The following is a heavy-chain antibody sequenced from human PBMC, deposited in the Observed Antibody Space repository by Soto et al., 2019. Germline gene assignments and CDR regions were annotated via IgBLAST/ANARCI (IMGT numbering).Heavy chain of an antibody. Sequence: EEQLLEYGGGLVHPGGSLRLSCVASGFTLTNYAMHWVRQTPGKGLEWVAAISDSGDSTSYADSVKGRFTIFRDSSRNTLYLQMSGLRAEDTALYYCAKSNYYFWSSYGYWGQGTLVTVSS. CDR2: ISDSGDST. J-gene: IGHJ4*02. D-gene: IGHD3-3*01. CDR1: GFTLTNYA. CDR3: AKSNYYFWSSYGY. V-gene: IGHV3-23*01.